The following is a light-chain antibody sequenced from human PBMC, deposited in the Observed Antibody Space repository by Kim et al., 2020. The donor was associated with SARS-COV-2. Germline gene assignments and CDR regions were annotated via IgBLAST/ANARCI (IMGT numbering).Light chain of an antibody. CDR3: QQYGDSIPT. CDR2: GAS. V-gene: IGKV3-20*01. J-gene: IGKJ3*01. CDR1: QSVSSNY. Sequence: SPGERATLVCRASQSVSSNYLAWYQQKPGQAPRLLIYGASNRATGIPDRFSGSGSRTDFTLTISRLEPEDFAVYCCQQYGDSIPTFGPGTKVDIK.